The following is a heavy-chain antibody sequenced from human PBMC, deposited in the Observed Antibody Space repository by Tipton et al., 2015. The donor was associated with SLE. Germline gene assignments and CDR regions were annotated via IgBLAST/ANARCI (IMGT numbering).Heavy chain of an antibody. CDR1: GGSISSYY. J-gene: IGHJ5*02. CDR2: IYTSGST. Sequence: TLSLTCTVSGGSISSYYWSWIRQPPGKGLEWIGYIYTSGSTNYNPSLKSRVTISVDTSKNQFSLKLSSVTAADTAVYYCAREVDWFDPWGQGTLVTVSS. V-gene: IGHV4-59*01. CDR3: AREVDWFDP. D-gene: IGHD2-2*01.